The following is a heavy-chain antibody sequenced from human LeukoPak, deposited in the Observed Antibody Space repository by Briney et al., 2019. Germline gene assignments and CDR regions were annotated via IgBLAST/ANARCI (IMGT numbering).Heavy chain of an antibody. J-gene: IGHJ5*02. CDR1: GYAFTPYG. V-gene: IGHV1-18*01. CDR3: ARDLIAARPGWLDP. D-gene: IGHD6-6*01. CDR2: ISAYNGDT. Sequence: ASVKVSCKASGYAFTPYGVNWVRQAPGQGLEWMGWISAYNGDTNYAQNVQGRVTMSTDTSTSTAYMELRSLRSDDTAVYYCARDLIAARPGWLDPWGQGTLVTVSS.